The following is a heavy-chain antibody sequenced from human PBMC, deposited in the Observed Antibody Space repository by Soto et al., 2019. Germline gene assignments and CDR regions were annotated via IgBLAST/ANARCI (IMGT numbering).Heavy chain of an antibody. Sequence: RASVKVSCKASGYTFTSYYMHWVRQAPGQGLEWMGIINPSGGSTSYAQKFQGRVTMTRDTSTSTVYMELSSLRSEDTAVYYCARDDGYYDFWSGSRTYNWFDPWGQGTLVTVSS. D-gene: IGHD3-3*01. CDR3: ARDDGYYDFWSGSRTYNWFDP. CDR1: GYTFTSYY. CDR2: INPSGGST. V-gene: IGHV1-46*01. J-gene: IGHJ5*02.